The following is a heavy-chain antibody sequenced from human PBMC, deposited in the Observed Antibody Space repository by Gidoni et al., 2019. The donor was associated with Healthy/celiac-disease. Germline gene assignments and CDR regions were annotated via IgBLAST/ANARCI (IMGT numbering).Heavy chain of an antibody. CDR3: ARRVAAGSYYYDY. CDR2: INPNRGGT. CDR1: GSTFTGYY. J-gene: IGHJ4*02. Sequence: QVQLVQSGAEVKTPGASVKVSCKASGSTFTGYYIHWVRQAPGQGIEWMGRINPNRGGTNYAQKFQGRVTMTRDTSISTAYMELSRLRTDDTAVYYCARRVAAGSYYYDYWGQGTLVTVSS. V-gene: IGHV1-2*06. D-gene: IGHD2-15*01.